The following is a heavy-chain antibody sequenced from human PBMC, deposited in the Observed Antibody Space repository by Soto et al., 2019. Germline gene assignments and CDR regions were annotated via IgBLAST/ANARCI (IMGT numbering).Heavy chain of an antibody. CDR1: GYTFTSYG. CDR3: AIAYYDFWSGYWNNWFDP. Sequence: ASVKVSCKASGYTFTSYGISWVRQAPGQGLEWMGWISAYNGNTNYAQKLQGRVNMTTDTSTSTDYMELSRLRSDDTAVYYCAIAYYDFWSGYWNNWFDPCGQGTLVTVSS. D-gene: IGHD3-3*01. V-gene: IGHV1-18*01. J-gene: IGHJ5*02. CDR2: ISAYNGNT.